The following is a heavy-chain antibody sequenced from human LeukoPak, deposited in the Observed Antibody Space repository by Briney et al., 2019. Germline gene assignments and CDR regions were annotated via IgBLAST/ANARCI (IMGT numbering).Heavy chain of an antibody. J-gene: IGHJ6*02. Sequence: PGGSLRLSCAASGFTFSSYWMHWVRQAPGKGLVWVSRINSDGSSTSYADSVKGRFTISRDNAKNTLYLQMNSLRAEDTAAYYCARDNTGSGWFYYYYGMDVWGQGTTVTVSS. CDR1: GFTFSSYW. CDR3: ARDNTGSGWFYYYYGMDV. CDR2: INSDGSST. V-gene: IGHV3-74*01. D-gene: IGHD6-19*01.